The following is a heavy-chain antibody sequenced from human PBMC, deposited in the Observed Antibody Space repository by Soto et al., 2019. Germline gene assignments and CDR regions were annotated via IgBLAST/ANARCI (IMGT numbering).Heavy chain of an antibody. J-gene: IGHJ6*02. D-gene: IGHD6-13*01. CDR1: GFTFPNYG. V-gene: IGHV3-23*01. Sequence: GGSLRLSCAASGFTFPNYGMSWVRQAPGKGLEWISGLSASGDTTYYADSVRGRFTISRDNSKNTLYLQMNSLRAEDTAVYYCAKDHLEQQLVYGMDVWGQGTTVTVSS. CDR3: AKDHLEQQLVYGMDV. CDR2: LSASGDTT.